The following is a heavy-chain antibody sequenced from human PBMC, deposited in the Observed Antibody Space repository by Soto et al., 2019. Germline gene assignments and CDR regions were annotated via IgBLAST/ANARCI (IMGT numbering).Heavy chain of an antibody. Sequence: PSETLSLTCTVSGGSISSGGYYWSWIRQHPGKGLEWIGYIYYSGSTYYNPSLKSRVTISEDTSKNQFSLQLSSVTAADTAVYYCARQVRGSVAVAGTPFDFWAQGTLVTVS. CDR2: IYYSGST. CDR1: GGSISSGGYY. V-gene: IGHV4-31*03. D-gene: IGHD6-19*01. J-gene: IGHJ4*02. CDR3: ARQVRGSVAVAGTPFDF.